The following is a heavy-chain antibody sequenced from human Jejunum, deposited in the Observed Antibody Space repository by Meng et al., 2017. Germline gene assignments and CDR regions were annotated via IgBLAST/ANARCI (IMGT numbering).Heavy chain of an antibody. D-gene: IGHD1-26*01. V-gene: IGHV3-48*03. CDR2: ISGSATAGSSSRI. CDR3: ARDPHDGSRFDY. Sequence: GESLKISCVASGFTFGTYDMNWARQVPGKGLEWVSHISGSATAGSSSRIFYADSVRGRFTISRDDAKNSLYLQMNNLRAEDSAIYYCARDPHDGSRFDYWGQGTLVTVSS. J-gene: IGHJ4*02. CDR1: GFTFGTYD.